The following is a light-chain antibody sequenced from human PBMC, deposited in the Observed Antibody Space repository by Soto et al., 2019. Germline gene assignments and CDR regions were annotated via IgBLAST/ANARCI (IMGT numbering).Light chain of an antibody. CDR1: QGISSY. Sequence: DIQLTQSPSFLSASVGDRVTITCRASQGISSYLAWYQHPPGKAPKLLIYGASTLQRGVSSRFSGSGSGTEFTLTISSLQPEDFATYYCQHLNTYPRTFGQGTKLEVK. CDR2: GAS. V-gene: IGKV1-9*01. J-gene: IGKJ2*01. CDR3: QHLNTYPRT.